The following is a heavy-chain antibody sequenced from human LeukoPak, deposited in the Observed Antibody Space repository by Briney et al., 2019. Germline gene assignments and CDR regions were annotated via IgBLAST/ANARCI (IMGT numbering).Heavy chain of an antibody. Sequence: ASVKASCKASGYTFTSYGISWVRQAPGQGLEWMGWISAYNGNTNYAQKLQGRVTMTTDTSTSTAYMELRSLRSDDTAVYYCARDSERWLRSRAFDYWGQGTLVTVSS. CDR3: ARDSERWLRSRAFDY. J-gene: IGHJ4*02. CDR2: ISAYNGNT. D-gene: IGHD5-12*01. V-gene: IGHV1-18*01. CDR1: GYTFTSYG.